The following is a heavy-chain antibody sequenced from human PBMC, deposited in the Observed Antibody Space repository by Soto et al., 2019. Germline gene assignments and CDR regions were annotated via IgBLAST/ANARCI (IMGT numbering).Heavy chain of an antibody. CDR1: GFTFSSYG. V-gene: IGHV3-33*06. CDR2: IWYDGSNK. D-gene: IGHD3-9*01. CDR3: AKDGLRYYDILTGSNVYYNGMDV. Sequence: PGGSLRLSCAASGFTFSSYGMHWVRQAPGKGLEWVAVIWYDGSNKYYADSVKGRFTISRDNSKNTLYLQMNSLRAEDTAVYYCAKDGLRYYDILTGSNVYYNGMDVWGQGTTVTVSS. J-gene: IGHJ6*02.